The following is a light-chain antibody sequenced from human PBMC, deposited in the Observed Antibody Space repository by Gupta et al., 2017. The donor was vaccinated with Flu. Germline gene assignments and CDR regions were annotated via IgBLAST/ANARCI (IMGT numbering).Light chain of an antibody. CDR1: SSNIGSNY. CDR2: RNN. J-gene: IGLJ3*02. CDR3: AAWDDSLSGVA. V-gene: IGLV1-47*01. Sequence: QSVLTQPPSASGTPGQRVTISCSGSSSNIGSNYVYWYQQLPGAAPKLLIYRNNQRPSGVPDRFSGSKSDTSASLAFSGLRSEDESDYYCAAWDDSLSGVAFGGGTKLTVL.